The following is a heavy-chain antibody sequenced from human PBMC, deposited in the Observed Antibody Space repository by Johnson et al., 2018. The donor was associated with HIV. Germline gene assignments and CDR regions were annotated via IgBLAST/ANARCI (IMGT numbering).Heavy chain of an antibody. Sequence: QVQLVESGGGVVQPGGSLRLSCAASGFTFSNYGMHWVRQAPGKGLEWVAFIRYDGSNKYYADSVKGRFTISRDNSKNTLYLQMNSLRAEDTAVYYCARWIRYCGGDCYDVFDIWGQGTKVTVSS. CDR2: IRYDGSNK. CDR3: ARWIRYCGGDCYDVFDI. D-gene: IGHD2-21*02. CDR1: GFTFSNYG. V-gene: IGHV3-30*02. J-gene: IGHJ3*02.